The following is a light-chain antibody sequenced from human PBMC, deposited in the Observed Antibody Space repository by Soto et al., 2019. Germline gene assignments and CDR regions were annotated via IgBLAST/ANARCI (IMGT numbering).Light chain of an antibody. CDR2: GAS. J-gene: IGKJ1*01. CDR1: QSVSSNY. CDR3: QQYSSSPRT. V-gene: IGKV3-20*01. Sequence: EIVLTQSPGTLSLSPGERATLSCRASQSVSSNYLAWYQQKPGQAPRLLIYGASSRATGIPDRSSGSGSGTDFTLTIGRLEPEDFAVYYCQQYSSSPRTFGQGTKVDIK.